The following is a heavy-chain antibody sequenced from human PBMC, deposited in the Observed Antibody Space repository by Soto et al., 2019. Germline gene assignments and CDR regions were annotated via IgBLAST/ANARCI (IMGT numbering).Heavy chain of an antibody. CDR1: GFTFSHHF. V-gene: IGHV3-11*06. CDR3: VRSGDNYKLLYY. Sequence: GGSLRLSCAASGFTFSHHFMSSIRQAPGKGLEWIGYSSNSGSFTRYADSVKGRFSISRVNAKNSLFLQINSLRGDDTAIYYCVRSGDNYKLLYYWGQGT. D-gene: IGHD1-1*01. J-gene: IGHJ4*02. CDR2: SSNSGSFT.